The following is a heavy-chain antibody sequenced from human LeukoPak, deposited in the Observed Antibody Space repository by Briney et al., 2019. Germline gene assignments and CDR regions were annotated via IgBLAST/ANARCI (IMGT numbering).Heavy chain of an antibody. Sequence: GGSLRLSCEASGFTFGSYAMYWVRQAPGKGLEWVGRIKSKTDGGTTDYAAPVKGRFTISRDDSKNTLYLQMNSLKTEDTAVYYCTTGFMEGRLWGQGTLVTASS. V-gene: IGHV3-15*01. CDR3: TTGFMEGRL. J-gene: IGHJ4*02. D-gene: IGHD3-3*01. CDR1: GFTFGSYA. CDR2: IKSKTDGGTT.